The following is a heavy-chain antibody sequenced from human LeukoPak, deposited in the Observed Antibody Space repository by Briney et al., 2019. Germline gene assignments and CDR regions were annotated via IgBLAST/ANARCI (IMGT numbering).Heavy chain of an antibody. CDR3: AREIGDRVAFDI. D-gene: IGHD2/OR15-2a*01. J-gene: IGHJ3*02. CDR1: GGSISSSSYY. Sequence: SETLSLTCTVSGGSISSSSYYWGWIRQPPGKGLEWIGSIYYSGSTYYNPSLKSRVTISVDTSKNQFSLKLSSVTAADTAVYYCAREIGDRVAFDIWGQGTMVTVSS. V-gene: IGHV4-39*01. CDR2: IYYSGST.